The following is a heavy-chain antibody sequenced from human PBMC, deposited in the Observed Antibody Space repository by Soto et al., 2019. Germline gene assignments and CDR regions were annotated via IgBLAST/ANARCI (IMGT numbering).Heavy chain of an antibody. J-gene: IGHJ4*02. CDR2: INHSGST. D-gene: IGHD6-13*01. V-gene: IGHV4-34*01. CDR1: GGSFSGYY. CDR3: ARCKGYSTSPYLDY. Sequence: PSETLSLTCAVYGGSFSGYYWSWIRQPPGKGLEWIGEINHSGSTNYNPSLKSRVTISVDTSKNQFSLKLSSVTAADTAVYYCARCKGYSTSPYLDYWGQGTLVTVSS.